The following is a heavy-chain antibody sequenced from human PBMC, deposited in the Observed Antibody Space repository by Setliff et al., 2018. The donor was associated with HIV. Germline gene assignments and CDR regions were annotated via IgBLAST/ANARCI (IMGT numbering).Heavy chain of an antibody. Sequence: ASVKVSCKASGYSFSTYSLHWVRQAPGQGLEWVGWISAGGHQTKYSEKFQDRVTITTDTSASTAYLQLSALRSEDTAVFYCAIGGGDGHPTWVYWGLGTLVTVPS. J-gene: IGHJ4*02. CDR1: GYSFSTYS. CDR3: AIGGGDGHPTWVY. V-gene: IGHV1-3*01. CDR2: ISAGGHQT. D-gene: IGHD3-16*01.